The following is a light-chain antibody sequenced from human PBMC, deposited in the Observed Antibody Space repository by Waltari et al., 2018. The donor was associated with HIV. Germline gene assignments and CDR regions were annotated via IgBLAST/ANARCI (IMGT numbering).Light chain of an antibody. Sequence: DIQLTQSPSFLSASVGDRVTITCRASQGISSYLAWYQQKPGKAPKLLIYAASTLQSGVPSRFSGSGSGTAFPLTISSLRPEDFATYYCQQLNSYPSTFGQGTKVEIK. CDR3: QQLNSYPST. CDR2: AAS. V-gene: IGKV1-9*01. CDR1: QGISSY. J-gene: IGKJ1*01.